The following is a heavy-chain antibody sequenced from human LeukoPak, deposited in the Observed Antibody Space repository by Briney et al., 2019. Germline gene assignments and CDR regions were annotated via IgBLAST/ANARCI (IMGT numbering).Heavy chain of an antibody. CDR1: GFTFDDYA. CDR2: ISYNGGFI. V-gene: IGHV3-9*01. D-gene: IGHD6-19*01. CDR3: AKVRGKYSSHFFFDY. J-gene: IGHJ4*02. Sequence: GGSLRLSCAGSGFTFDDYAMHWVRQAPGKGLEWLSIISYNGGFIDYADSVKGRFTISRDNAKNSLYLQLDSLKAEDTAIYYCAKVRGKYSSHFFFDYWGQGTLVTVSS.